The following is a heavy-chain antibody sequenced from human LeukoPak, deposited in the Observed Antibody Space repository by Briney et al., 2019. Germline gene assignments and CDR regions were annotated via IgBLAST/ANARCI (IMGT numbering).Heavy chain of an antibody. CDR1: GYTFIDHY. CDR3: ARGPSGYDFYVTFDY. Sequence: ASVKVSCKPSGYTFIDHYLHWVRQAPGQGLESLGWIDPDTGDTNYPQKFQGRVTMTRDTSASTVYMELSSLRSEDTAVYYCARGPSGYDFYVTFDYWGQGTLVTVSS. CDR2: IDPDTGDT. J-gene: IGHJ4*02. V-gene: IGHV1-2*02. D-gene: IGHD5-12*01.